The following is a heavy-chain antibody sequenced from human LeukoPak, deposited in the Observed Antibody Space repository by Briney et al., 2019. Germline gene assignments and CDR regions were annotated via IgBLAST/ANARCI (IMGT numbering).Heavy chain of an antibody. CDR3: AKDVGKWESLHFFDY. D-gene: IGHD1-26*01. CDR1: GFTFSDYY. CDR2: ISGSGAST. Sequence: PGGSLRLPCAASGFTFSDYYMSWIRQAPGKGLEWISGISGSGASTYYADSVKGRSTISRDDSRNTLYLQMNSLRGDDTAVYYCAKDVGKWESLHFFDYWGQGTLVTVSS. J-gene: IGHJ4*02. V-gene: IGHV3-23*01.